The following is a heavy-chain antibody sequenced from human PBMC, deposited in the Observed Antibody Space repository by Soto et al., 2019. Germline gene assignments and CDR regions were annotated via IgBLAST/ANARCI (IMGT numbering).Heavy chain of an antibody. CDR1: GYSFTSYW. CDR3: ATDFGVVIRRYYYGMDV. J-gene: IGHJ6*02. V-gene: IGHV5-10-1*01. CDR2: IDPSDSYT. Sequence: PGESLKISCKGSGYSFTSYWISWVRQMPGKGLEWMGRIDPSDSYTNYSPSFQGHVTISADKSISTAYLQWSSLKASDTATYYCATDFGVVIRRYYYGMDVWGQGTTVTVSS. D-gene: IGHD3-3*01.